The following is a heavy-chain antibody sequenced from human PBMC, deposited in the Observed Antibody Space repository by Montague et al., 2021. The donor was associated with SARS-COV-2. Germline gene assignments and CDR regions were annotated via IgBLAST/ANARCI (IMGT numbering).Heavy chain of an antibody. V-gene: IGHV4-39*01. J-gene: IGHJ3*02. Sequence: SETLSLTCTVSGGSITVSRYDWFWLRQPPGKGLKWIGSVHYTGTTSYTASLQSRLTISVDTSENQLSLKLTSVTASATSVYYCARNRANAGSCDIWGQETMVTVSS. CDR2: VHYTGTT. CDR1: GGSITVSRYD. D-gene: IGHD1-1*01. CDR3: ARNRANAGSCDI.